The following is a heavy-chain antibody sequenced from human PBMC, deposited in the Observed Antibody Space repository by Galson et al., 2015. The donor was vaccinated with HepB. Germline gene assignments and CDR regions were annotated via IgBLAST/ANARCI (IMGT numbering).Heavy chain of an antibody. D-gene: IGHD1-26*01. V-gene: IGHV3-33*01. Sequence: SLRLSCAASGFTFSSYGMHWVRQAPGKGLEWVAVIWYDGSNKYYADSVKGRFTISRDNSKNTLYLQMNSLRAEDTAVYYCTTRLLIVGATVFDYWGQGTLVTVSS. J-gene: IGHJ4*02. CDR2: IWYDGSNK. CDR1: GFTFSSYG. CDR3: TTRLLIVGATVFDY.